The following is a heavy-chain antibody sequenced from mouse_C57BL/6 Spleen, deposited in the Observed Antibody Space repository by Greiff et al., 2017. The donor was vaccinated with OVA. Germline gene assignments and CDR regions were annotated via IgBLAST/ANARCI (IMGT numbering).Heavy chain of an antibody. J-gene: IGHJ4*01. CDR3: ARSSLPAMDY. Sequence: VQLQQSGAELVRPGTSVKVSCKASGYAFTNYLIEWVKQRPGQGLEWIGVINPGSGGTNYNEKFKGKATLTADKSSSTAYMQLSSLTSEDSAVYFCARSSLPAMDYWGQGTSVTVSS. V-gene: IGHV1-54*01. CDR1: GYAFTNYL. CDR2: INPGSGGT.